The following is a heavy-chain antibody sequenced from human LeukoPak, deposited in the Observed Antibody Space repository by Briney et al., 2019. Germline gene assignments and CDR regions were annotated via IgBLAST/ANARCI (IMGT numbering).Heavy chain of an antibody. CDR1: GFTFSSYP. J-gene: IGHJ3*02. D-gene: IGHD5-24*01. Sequence: PGGSLRLSCTASGFTFSSYPMHWVRQAPGKGLEGVAIISYDGSIKYYADSVKGRFTISRDNSKNTLYLQMNSLRTEDTAVYYCARDGEMATIEVDDAFDIWGQGTMVTVSS. CDR2: ISYDGSIK. CDR3: ARDGEMATIEVDDAFDI. V-gene: IGHV3-30-3*01.